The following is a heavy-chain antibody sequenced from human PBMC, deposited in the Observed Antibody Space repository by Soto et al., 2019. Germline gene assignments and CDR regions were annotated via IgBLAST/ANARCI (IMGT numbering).Heavy chain of an antibody. V-gene: IGHV3-33*01. Sequence: GGSLRLSCAASGFTFSSYGVHWVRQAPGKGLEWVAVIWYDGSNKYYADSVKGRFTISRDNSKNTLYLQMNSLRAEDTAVYYCARDGDFPYYYYGMDVWGQGTTVTVSS. J-gene: IGHJ6*02. D-gene: IGHD7-27*01. CDR3: ARDGDFPYYYYGMDV. CDR2: IWYDGSNK. CDR1: GFTFSSYG.